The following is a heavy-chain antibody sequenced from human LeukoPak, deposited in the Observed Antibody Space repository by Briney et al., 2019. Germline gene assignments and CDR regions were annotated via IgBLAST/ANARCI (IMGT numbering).Heavy chain of an antibody. CDR1: GGSISSYY. D-gene: IGHD6-13*01. CDR3: ARARYSSSWACDY. CDR2: IYYSGST. Sequence: TSETLSLTCTVSGGSISSYYWSWIRQPPGKGLEWIGYIYYSGSTNYNPSLKSRVTISVDTSKNQFSLKLSSVTVADTAVYYCARARYSSSWACDYWGQGTLVTVSS. J-gene: IGHJ4*02. V-gene: IGHV4-59*01.